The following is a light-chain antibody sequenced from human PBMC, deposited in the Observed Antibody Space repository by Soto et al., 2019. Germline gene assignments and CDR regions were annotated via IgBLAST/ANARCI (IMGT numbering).Light chain of an antibody. CDR2: GAY. CDR1: QGISSH. Sequence: DIQMTQSPSSLSASVGDRVTITCRASQGISSHLAWYQQRPGKAPVLLIYGAYNLQSGVQSRFSGSGSGTAFTLTIRSLQPEDFATYYCEQFSGYPLTFGQGTRLEIK. V-gene: IGKV1-9*01. J-gene: IGKJ5*01. CDR3: EQFSGYPLT.